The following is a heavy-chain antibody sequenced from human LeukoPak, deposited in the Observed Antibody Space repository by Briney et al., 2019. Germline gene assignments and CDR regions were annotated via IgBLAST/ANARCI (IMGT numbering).Heavy chain of an antibody. D-gene: IGHD3-16*01. Sequence: GSLRLSCAVSGFTFSSYAMSWVRQAPGKGLEWVSAISGGGGGTFYADSVRGRFTISRDNSKNTVYLQMNSLRAEDTAVYYCAKDYAGGWPKRGMDVWGKGATVTVSS. CDR2: ISGGGGGT. CDR1: GFTFSSYA. J-gene: IGHJ6*03. V-gene: IGHV3-23*01. CDR3: AKDYAGGWPKRGMDV.